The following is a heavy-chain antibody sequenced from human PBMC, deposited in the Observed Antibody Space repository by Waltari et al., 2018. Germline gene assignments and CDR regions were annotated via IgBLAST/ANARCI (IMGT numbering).Heavy chain of an antibody. CDR2: IYYSGST. D-gene: IGHD4-17*01. Sequence: QLQLQESGPGLVKPSETLSLTCPVSGGSISSRGYYWGWIRQPPGKGLEWIGSIYYSGSTYYNPSLKSRVTISVDTSKNQFSLKVTSVTAADTAVYYCASATRGTAAYFDDWGQGTLVTVSS. CDR3: ASATRGTAAYFDD. J-gene: IGHJ4*02. CDR1: GGSISSRGYY. V-gene: IGHV4-39*01.